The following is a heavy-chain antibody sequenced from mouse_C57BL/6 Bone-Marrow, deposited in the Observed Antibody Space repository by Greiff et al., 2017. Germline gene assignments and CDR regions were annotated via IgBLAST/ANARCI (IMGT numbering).Heavy chain of an antibody. CDR2: IDPSDSYT. Sequence: VQLQQPGAELVMPGASVKLSCKASGYTFTSYWMHWVKQRPGQGLEWIGEIDPSDSYTNYNQKFKGKSTLTVDKSSSTAYMQLSSLTSEDSAVYYCARRWEMDYWGQGTSVTVSS. J-gene: IGHJ4*01. CDR1: GYTFTSYW. D-gene: IGHD1-1*02. CDR3: ARRWEMDY. V-gene: IGHV1-69*01.